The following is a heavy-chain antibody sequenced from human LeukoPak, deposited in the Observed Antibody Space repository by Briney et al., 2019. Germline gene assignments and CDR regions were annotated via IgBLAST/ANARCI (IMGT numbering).Heavy chain of an antibody. CDR3: ARSIVASYYFDY. CDR2: IIPIFGTA. D-gene: IGHD5-12*01. V-gene: IGHV1-69*05. Sequence: ASVKVSCKPSVGTFSSYAISWVRQAPGQGHEWMGRIIPIFGTANYAQKFQGRVTITTDESTSTAYMELSSLRSEDTAVYYCARSIVASYYFDYWGQGTLVTVSS. J-gene: IGHJ4*02. CDR1: VGTFSSYA.